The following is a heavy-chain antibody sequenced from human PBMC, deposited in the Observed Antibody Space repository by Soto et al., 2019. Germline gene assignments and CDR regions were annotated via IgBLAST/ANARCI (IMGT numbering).Heavy chain of an antibody. V-gene: IGHV3-21*01. D-gene: IGHD2-8*01. J-gene: IGHJ6*02. Sequence: GGSLRLSCAASGFTFSSYSMNWVRQAPGKGLEWVSSISSSSSYIYYVDSVKGRFTISRDNAKNSLYLQMNSLRAEDTDVYYCARPGASGIVLMVYATYGMDVWGQGTTVTVSS. CDR2: ISSSSSYI. CDR3: ARPGASGIVLMVYATYGMDV. CDR1: GFTFSSYS.